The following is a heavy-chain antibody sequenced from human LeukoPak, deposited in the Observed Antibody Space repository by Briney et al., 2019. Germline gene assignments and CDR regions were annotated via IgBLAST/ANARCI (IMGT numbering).Heavy chain of an antibody. CDR2: INWNGGST. J-gene: IGHJ3*02. Sequence: GGSLRLSCAASGFTFDDYGMSWVRQAPGKGLEWVSGINWNGGSTGYADSVKGRFTISRDNAKNSLYLQMNSLRAEDTALYHCARGGGYDSSGYSDAFDIWGQGTMVTVSS. CDR1: GFTFDDYG. D-gene: IGHD3-22*01. CDR3: ARGGGYDSSGYSDAFDI. V-gene: IGHV3-20*01.